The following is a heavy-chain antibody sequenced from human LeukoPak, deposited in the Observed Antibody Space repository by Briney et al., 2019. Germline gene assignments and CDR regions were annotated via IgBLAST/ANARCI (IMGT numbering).Heavy chain of an antibody. V-gene: IGHV3-23*01. Sequence: GGSLRLSCAASGFTFSRYAMSGVGQAPGKGLEGVSAISGGGGSIYYADSVTGRFTISRDNSKNTLYLKMNSLRAEDTAVYYCAKDLSTIFGVVIHFDYWGQGTLVTVSS. J-gene: IGHJ4*02. CDR2: ISGGGGSI. CDR3: AKDLSTIFGVVIHFDY. CDR1: GFTFSRYA. D-gene: IGHD3-3*01.